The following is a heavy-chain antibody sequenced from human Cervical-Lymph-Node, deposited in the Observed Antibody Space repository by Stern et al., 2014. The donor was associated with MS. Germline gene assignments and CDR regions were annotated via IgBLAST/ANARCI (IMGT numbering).Heavy chain of an antibody. CDR3: ARLVTAIPDSDYSGVDV. J-gene: IGHJ6*02. V-gene: IGHV2-70*20. CDR1: GFSLTTAGMC. D-gene: IGHD2-21*02. Sequence: QVTLKESGPALVKPTQTLTLTCTFTGFSLTTAGMCVSWVRQPPGKALEWLAMLDWDDDKFYSTSLMTRLTISKDISKNQVVLILTNMDYVDTATYYCARLVTAIPDSDYSGVDVWGPGTTVTVSS. CDR2: LDWDDDK.